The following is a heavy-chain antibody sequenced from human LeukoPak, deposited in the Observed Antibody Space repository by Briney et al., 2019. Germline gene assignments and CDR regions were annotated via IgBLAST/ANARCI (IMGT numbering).Heavy chain of an antibody. J-gene: IGHJ5*02. D-gene: IGHD6-19*01. CDR3: GKGSLAVAATPLDL. CDR2: ISSRSTTI. V-gene: IGHV3-11*01. Sequence: PGGSLRLSCTASGFDFSNSFMSWVRQAPGKGLEWISYISSRSTTIYYADSVKGRFTISGDNGKNTVYLQMNNLRVDDTAVFYCGKGSLAVAATPLDLWGQGTLVTVSS. CDR1: GFDFSNSF.